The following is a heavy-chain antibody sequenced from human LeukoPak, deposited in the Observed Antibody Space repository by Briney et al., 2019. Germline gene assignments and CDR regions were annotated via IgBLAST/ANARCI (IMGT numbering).Heavy chain of an antibody. D-gene: IGHD6-6*01. CDR3: ARYSSSSGGPSYYLDY. CDR1: GFTFSSYA. V-gene: IGHV3-74*01. J-gene: IGHJ4*01. Sequence: GGSLRLSCAASGFTFSSYAMSWVRQAPGKGLEWVSRISGDGSVTNYADSVQGRFIISRDNAKNVVYLQINSLRSEDTAVYYCARYSSSSGGPSYYLDYWGHGSLVTVSS. CDR2: ISGDGSVT.